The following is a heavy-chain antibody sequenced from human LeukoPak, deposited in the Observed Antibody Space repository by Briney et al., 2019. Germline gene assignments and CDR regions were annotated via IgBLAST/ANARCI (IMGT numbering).Heavy chain of an antibody. D-gene: IGHD7-27*01. CDR3: AQDLAWGAFDH. CDR1: GFTFRNYG. V-gene: IGHV3-23*01. CDR2: ISPSGGGT. Sequence: GGSPRLSCAASGFTFRNYGMNWVRQAPGKGLEWVSGISPSGGGTYYADSVKGRFTISRDDSKNTLSLQMNSLRVEDTAVYYCAQDLAWGAFDHWGQGTLVTVSS. J-gene: IGHJ4*02.